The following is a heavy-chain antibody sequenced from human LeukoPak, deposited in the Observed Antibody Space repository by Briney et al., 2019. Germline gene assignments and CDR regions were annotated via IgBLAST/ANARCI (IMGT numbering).Heavy chain of an antibody. CDR3: ARGKGDDFWSGYGYYYYYYGMDV. J-gene: IGHJ6*02. Sequence: GGSLRLSCVASGFPFSSYWMTWVRQAPGKGLVWVSRINSDGSSTSYADSVKGRFTISRDNAKNTLYLQMNSLRAEDTAVYYCARGKGDDFWSGYGYYYYYYGMDVWGQGTTVTVSS. CDR1: GFPFSSYW. D-gene: IGHD3-3*01. V-gene: IGHV3-74*01. CDR2: INSDGSST.